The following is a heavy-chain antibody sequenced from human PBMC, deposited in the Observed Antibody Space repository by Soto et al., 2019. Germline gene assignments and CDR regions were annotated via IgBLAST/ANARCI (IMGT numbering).Heavy chain of an antibody. CDR2: IYYSGST. Sequence: PSETLSLTCTVSGGSISSGGYYWTWISHHPGKGLEWIGYIYYSGSTYYNPSLKTRVTISLDTSKNQFSLKLSSVTAADTAVYYCAREGDYCSGGSCYRWFDPWGQGTLVTVSS. V-gene: IGHV4-31*03. J-gene: IGHJ5*02. CDR3: AREGDYCSGGSCYRWFDP. D-gene: IGHD2-15*01. CDR1: GGSISSGGYY.